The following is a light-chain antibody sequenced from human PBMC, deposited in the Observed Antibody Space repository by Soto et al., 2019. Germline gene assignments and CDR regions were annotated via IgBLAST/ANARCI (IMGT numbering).Light chain of an antibody. Sequence: EIVLTQSPATLSVSPGERATLSCRASQSVSSYLAWYQQKPGQAPRLLIYGASTRATGIPARFSGSGSGTEFTLTISSLQSEDFAVYYCQQHSNWPPITFGQGTRLEIK. CDR2: GAS. CDR1: QSVSSY. V-gene: IGKV3D-15*01. CDR3: QQHSNWPPIT. J-gene: IGKJ5*01.